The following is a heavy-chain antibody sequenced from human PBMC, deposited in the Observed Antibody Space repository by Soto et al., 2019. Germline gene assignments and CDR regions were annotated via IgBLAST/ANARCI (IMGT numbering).Heavy chain of an antibody. J-gene: IGHJ5*02. CDR1: GGSISSYY. V-gene: IGHV4-59*01. CDR2: IYYSGST. D-gene: IGHD7-27*01. CDR3: ARDLTGDGWFDP. Sequence: QVQLQESGPGLVKPSETLSLTCTVSGGSISSYYWSWIRQPPGKGLEWIGYIYYSGSTNYNPSLKSRVTISVDTSKNQFSLKLSSVTAADTAVYYCARDLTGDGWFDPWGQGTLVTVSS.